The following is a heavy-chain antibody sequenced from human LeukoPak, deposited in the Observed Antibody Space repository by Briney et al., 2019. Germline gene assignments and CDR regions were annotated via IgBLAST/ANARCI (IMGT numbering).Heavy chain of an antibody. J-gene: IGHJ4*02. D-gene: IGHD3-10*01. CDR1: GFTFSSYA. Sequence: AGGSLTLSCAASGFTFSSYAMHWVRQAPGKGLEWVAGISYDGSNKYYADSVKGRFTISRDNSKNTLYLQMNSLRAEDTAVYYCASRNYGSGSYYSPLVLWGQGTLVTVSS. CDR3: ASRNYGSGSYYSPLVL. CDR2: ISYDGSNK. V-gene: IGHV3-30*01.